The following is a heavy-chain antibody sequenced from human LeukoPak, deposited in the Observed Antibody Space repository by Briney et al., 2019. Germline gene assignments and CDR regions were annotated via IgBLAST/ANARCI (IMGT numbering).Heavy chain of an antibody. V-gene: IGHV3-30-3*02. CDR3: AYEEGDGFTDA. CDR1: GFIFYTYA. D-gene: IGHD5-24*01. CDR2: ISFDGNYK. Sequence: GGSLRLSCATSGFIFYTYAMHWVRQAPGKGLEWVAFISFDGNYKYYADSVKGRFAISRDNSKNTLYLQMNSLRFEDTAVYYCAYEEGDGFTDAWGRGTLVTVSS. J-gene: IGHJ4*02.